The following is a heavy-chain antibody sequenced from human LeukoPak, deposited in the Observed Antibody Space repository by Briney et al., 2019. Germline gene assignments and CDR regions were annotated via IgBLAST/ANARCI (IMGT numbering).Heavy chain of an antibody. CDR1: GFTFSSYN. D-gene: IGHD2-2*01. V-gene: IGHV3-21*01. CDR3: ARYCSSTSCYYGMDV. Sequence: PGGSLRLSCAASGFTFSSYNMNWVRQAPGKGLEWVSSISSSSSYIYYADSVKGRFTISRDNAKNSLYLQMNSLRAEDTAVNYCARYCSSTSCYYGMDVWGQGTTVTVSS. CDR2: ISSSSSYI. J-gene: IGHJ6*02.